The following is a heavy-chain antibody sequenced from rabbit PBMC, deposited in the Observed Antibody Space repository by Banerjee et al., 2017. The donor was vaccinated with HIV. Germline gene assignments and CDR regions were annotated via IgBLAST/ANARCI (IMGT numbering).Heavy chain of an antibody. Sequence: QEQLEESGGDLVKPEGSLTLTCTASGFDLSSNYHMCWVRQAPGKGLEWIACIYVGSSGNTHYASWAKGRFTISKTSSTVDLKMTSLTAADTATYFCARGGGGYAGYGHGDDAFDPWGPGTLVTVS. D-gene: IGHD7-1*01. CDR2: IYVGSSGNT. J-gene: IGHJ2*01. CDR3: ARGGGGYAGYGHGDDAFDP. CDR1: GFDLSSNYH. V-gene: IGHV1S45*01.